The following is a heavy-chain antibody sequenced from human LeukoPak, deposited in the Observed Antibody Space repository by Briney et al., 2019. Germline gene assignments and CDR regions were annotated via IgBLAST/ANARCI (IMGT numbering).Heavy chain of an antibody. Sequence: ASVKVSCKASGYTFTGYYMHWVRQAPGQGLEWMGWINSKSGGTNYAQKFQGRVSMTRDTSINTAYMQLSRLRSDDTAVYYCARSPHILTGENFDYWGQGALRTVS. CDR2: INSKSGGT. CDR3: ARSPHILTGENFDY. D-gene: IGHD3-9*01. J-gene: IGHJ4*02. CDR1: GYTFTGYY. V-gene: IGHV1-2*02.